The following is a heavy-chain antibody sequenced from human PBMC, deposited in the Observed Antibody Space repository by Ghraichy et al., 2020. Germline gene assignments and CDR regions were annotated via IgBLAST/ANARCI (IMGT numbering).Heavy chain of an antibody. D-gene: IGHD1-14*01. CDR1: GFTFSSYE. CDR2: ISSSGSTI. Sequence: GGSLRLSCAASGFTFSSYEMNWVRQAPGKGLEWVSYISSSGSTIYYADSVKGRFTISRDNAKNSLYLQMNSLRAEDTAVYYCARDIKPGDYYYYMDVWGKGTTVTVSS. V-gene: IGHV3-48*03. J-gene: IGHJ6*03. CDR3: ARDIKPGDYYYYMDV.